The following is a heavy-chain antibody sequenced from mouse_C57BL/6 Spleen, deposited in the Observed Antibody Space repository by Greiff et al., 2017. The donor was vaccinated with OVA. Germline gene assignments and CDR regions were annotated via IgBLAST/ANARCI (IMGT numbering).Heavy chain of an antibody. CDR2: IYPGSGNT. V-gene: IGHV1-66*01. D-gene: IGHD2-3*01. J-gene: IGHJ4*01. CDR1: GYSFTSYY. CDR3: ARGLLYDSYAMDD. Sequence: QVQLQQSGPELVKPGASVKISCKASGYSFTSYYIHWVKQRPGQGLEWIGWIYPGSGNTKYNEKFKGKATLTADTSSSTAYMQLSSLTSEDSAVYYCARGLLYDSYAMDDWGQGTSVTVSS.